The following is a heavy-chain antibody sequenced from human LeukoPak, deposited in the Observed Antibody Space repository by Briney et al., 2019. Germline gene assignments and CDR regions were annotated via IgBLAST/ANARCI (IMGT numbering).Heavy chain of an antibody. CDR3: ARGPVRDEDGLSGKSYYFGLDA. CDR2: IYHRAGT. D-gene: IGHD5-24*01. Sequence: SETLSLTCAVYGGSFTHYYWSCIPHVPGKALEGIGEIYHRAGTNYTPSVKSRVTISADTSKNQLSMTLRSVTAAASAVFYCARGPVRDEDGLSGKSYYFGLDAWGQGTTVTVSS. J-gene: IGHJ6*02. CDR1: GGSFTHYY. V-gene: IGHV4-34*01.